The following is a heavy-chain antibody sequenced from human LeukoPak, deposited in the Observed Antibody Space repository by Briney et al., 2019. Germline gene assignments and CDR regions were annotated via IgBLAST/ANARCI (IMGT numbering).Heavy chain of an antibody. CDR3: TTYSNWVAGDV. CDR1: GFTFSESW. V-gene: IGHV3-7*01. Sequence: GGSLRLSCVTSGFTFSESWMSWVRQAPGKGLEWVADIKEDGSQKDYVDSVKGRFTISRDNAMNSLYLQMDSLRAEDTAVYYCTTYSNWVAGDVWGQGTTVSVSS. D-gene: IGHD7-27*01. CDR2: IKEDGSQK. J-gene: IGHJ6*02.